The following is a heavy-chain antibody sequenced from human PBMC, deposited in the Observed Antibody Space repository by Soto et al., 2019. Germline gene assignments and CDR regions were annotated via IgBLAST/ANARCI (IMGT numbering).Heavy chain of an antibody. CDR1: GYTFSDYY. CDR2: INPNSGGT. D-gene: IGHD1-1*01. Sequence: ASVKVSCKASGYTFSDYYIHWVRQAPGQGLEWMGWINPNSGGTRYAPKFQGGVTMTRDTSITTAYMELSRLRSGDTAVYYCAREPATAKPEGVDFWGQGTLVTVSS. V-gene: IGHV1-2*02. CDR3: AREPATAKPEGVDF. J-gene: IGHJ4*02.